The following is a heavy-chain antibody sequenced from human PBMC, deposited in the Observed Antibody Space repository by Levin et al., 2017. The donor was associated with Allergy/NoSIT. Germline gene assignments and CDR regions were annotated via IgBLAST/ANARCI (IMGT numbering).Heavy chain of an antibody. Sequence: SETLSLTCAVYGGSFSGYYWSWIRQPPGKGLEWIGEINHSGSTNYNPSLKSRVTISVDTSKNQFSLKLSSVTAADTAVYYCARRFTMVRGVIPTIFDYWGQGTLVTVSS. J-gene: IGHJ4*02. V-gene: IGHV4-34*01. CDR3: ARRFTMVRGVIPTIFDY. CDR1: GGSFSGYY. D-gene: IGHD3-10*01. CDR2: INHSGST.